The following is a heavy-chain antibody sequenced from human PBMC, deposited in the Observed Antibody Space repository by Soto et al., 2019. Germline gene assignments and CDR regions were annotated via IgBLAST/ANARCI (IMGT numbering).Heavy chain of an antibody. J-gene: IGHJ6*02. D-gene: IGHD3-9*01. Sequence: SVKVSCKASGGTFSSYAISWVRQAPGQGLEWMGGIIPIFGTANYAQKFQGRVTITADESTSTAHMELSSLRSEDTAVYYCARRGPYDILTGYRGLLDYYYGMDVWGQGTTVTVSS. CDR2: IIPIFGTA. V-gene: IGHV1-69*13. CDR3: ARRGPYDILTGYRGLLDYYYGMDV. CDR1: GGTFSSYA.